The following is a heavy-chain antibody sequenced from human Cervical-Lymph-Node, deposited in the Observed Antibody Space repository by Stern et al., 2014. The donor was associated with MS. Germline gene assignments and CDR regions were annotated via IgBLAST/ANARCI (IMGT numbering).Heavy chain of an antibody. CDR1: GGTFSSSYA. J-gene: IGHJ5*02. V-gene: IGHV1-69*04. Sequence: QVQLLQPGAEVKKPGSSVNVSCMASGGTFSSSYAITWMRQAPGQGLERMGRIIPILGPPYYAQKFQGRVTITADTSTNTAYMGLNSLTSEDTAVYYCARGVVSNRATATLHNLFDPWGQGTLVTVSS. CDR2: IIPILGPP. D-gene: IGHD1-1*01. CDR3: ARGVVSNRATATLHNLFDP.